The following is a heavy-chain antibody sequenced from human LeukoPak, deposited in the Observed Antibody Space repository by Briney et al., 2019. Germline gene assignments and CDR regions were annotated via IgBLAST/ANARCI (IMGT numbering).Heavy chain of an antibody. V-gene: IGHV4-4*09. D-gene: IGHD3-22*01. CDR1: GGSISSYY. CDR3: ARWLDSSGYMVY. CDR2: IYTSGST. Sequence: SETLSLTCTVSGGSISSYYWSWIRQPPGKGLEWIGYIYTSGSTNYNPSLRSRVTISVDTSKNQFSLKLSSVTAADTAVYYCARWLDSSGYMVYWGQGTLVTVSS. J-gene: IGHJ4*02.